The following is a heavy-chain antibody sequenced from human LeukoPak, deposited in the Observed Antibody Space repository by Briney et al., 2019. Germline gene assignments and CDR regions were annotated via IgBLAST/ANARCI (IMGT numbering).Heavy chain of an antibody. Sequence: GGSLRLSCAASGFTFRNSWMHWVRQAPGQGLVWVSRINTDGSSTNYADSVKGRFTISRDNAKNTLYLQMNSLRAEDTAVYYCARDSAYCGGDCYSFDYWGQGTLVTVSS. CDR1: GFTFRNSW. CDR3: ARDSAYCGGDCYSFDY. D-gene: IGHD2-21*02. CDR2: INTDGSST. V-gene: IGHV3-74*01. J-gene: IGHJ4*02.